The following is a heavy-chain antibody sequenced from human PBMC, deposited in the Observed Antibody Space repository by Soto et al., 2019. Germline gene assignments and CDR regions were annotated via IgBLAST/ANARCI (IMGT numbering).Heavy chain of an antibody. CDR3: ARDKITGLFDY. J-gene: IGHJ4*02. D-gene: IGHD2-8*02. Sequence: QVQLQQWGAGLLKPSETLSLTCAVYGGSFSGYYWTWIRQPPGTGLEWIGEINHSGSTNYNPSLKSRVTISVDTSENQFSLKLTSVTAAGAAVYYFARDKITGLFDYWGQGTLVTVSS. CDR1: GGSFSGYY. CDR2: INHSGST. V-gene: IGHV4-34*01.